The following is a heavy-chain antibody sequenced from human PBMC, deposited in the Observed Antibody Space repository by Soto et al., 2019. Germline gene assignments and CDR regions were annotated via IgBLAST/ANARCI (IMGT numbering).Heavy chain of an antibody. J-gene: IGHJ4*02. CDR1: GFTFDDYA. V-gene: IGHV3-9*01. CDR3: AKDFDFWSGVDY. D-gene: IGHD3-3*01. CDR2: ISWNSGSV. Sequence: EVQLVESGGGLVQPGTSLRLTCAASGFTFDDYAMHWVRQVPGKGLEWVSGISWNSGSVDYADSVKGRFTISRDNAKRTLYLQFNSLTPGDTGFYYCAKDFDFWSGVDYWGQGTLVTVSS.